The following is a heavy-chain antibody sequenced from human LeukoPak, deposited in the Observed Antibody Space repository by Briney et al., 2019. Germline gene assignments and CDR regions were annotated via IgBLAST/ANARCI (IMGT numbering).Heavy chain of an antibody. D-gene: IGHD1-1*01. Sequence: SETLSLTCTVSGDSISSSSYFWGWIRQPPGKGLEWIGSIYYTGSTHYNPSLKSLFTISVDTSKNQFSLKLSSVTAADTAVYYCARHHRTPWPVHGKIDYWGQGTLVTVSS. V-gene: IGHV4-39*01. CDR2: IYYTGST. J-gene: IGHJ4*02. CDR1: GDSISSSSYF. CDR3: ARHHRTPWPVHGKIDY.